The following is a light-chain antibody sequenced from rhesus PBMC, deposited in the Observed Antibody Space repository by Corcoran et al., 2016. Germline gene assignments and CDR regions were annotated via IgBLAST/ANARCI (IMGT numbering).Light chain of an antibody. V-gene: IGKV3-35*01. CDR3: QQERNSPFT. J-gene: IGKJ3*01. CDR1: QRVSSN. Sequence: EIVMTQSPATLSLSPGERATLSCRASQRVSSNLAWYQQKPEQAPRLLIYDTSNRAHGIPDRFSGNGSGTDCTLTISSLDPGDVVVYYCQQERNSPFTFGPGTKLDIK. CDR2: DTS.